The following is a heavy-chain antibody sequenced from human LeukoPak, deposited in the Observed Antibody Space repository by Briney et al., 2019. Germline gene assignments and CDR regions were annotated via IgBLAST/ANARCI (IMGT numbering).Heavy chain of an antibody. J-gene: IGHJ4*02. V-gene: IGHV4-39*07. Sequence: SETLSLTCTVSGGSISSTTYHWGWMRQPPGKGLEWIGSIYYSGSTYYNSSLKSRVTISVATSKNQFSLKLSSVTAADTAVYYCARDRGYAYGPFDYWGQGTLVTVSS. D-gene: IGHD5-12*01. CDR1: GGSISSTTYH. CDR3: ARDRGYAYGPFDY. CDR2: IYYSGST.